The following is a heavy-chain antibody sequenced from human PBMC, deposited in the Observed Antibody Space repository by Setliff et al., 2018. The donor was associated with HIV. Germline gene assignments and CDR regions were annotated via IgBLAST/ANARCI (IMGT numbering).Heavy chain of an antibody. J-gene: IGHJ4*02. CDR2: IIPFIDAT. Sequence: GASVKVSCKASGYTSTNYYMHWVRQAPGQGLEWMGTIIPFIDATHYAQSFQGRLTITADESSNTAYMELSSLRLHDTAVYYCAKAAVEMTTIAFGGPPGYWGQGTLVTVSS. D-gene: IGHD3-16*01. V-gene: IGHV1-46*01. CDR3: AKAAVEMTTIAFGGPPGY. CDR1: GYTSTNYY.